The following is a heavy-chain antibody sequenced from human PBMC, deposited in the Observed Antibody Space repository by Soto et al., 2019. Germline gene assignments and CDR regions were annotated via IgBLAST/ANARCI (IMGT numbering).Heavy chain of an antibody. Sequence: GESLKISCAASGFTFSSYWMSWVRQAPGKGLEWVANIKQDGSEKYYVDSVKGRFTISRDNAKNSLFLQMNSLRAEDTAVYSCARDCGGDCYGAFDIWGQGTMVTVSS. CDR1: GFTFSSYW. CDR3: ARDCGGDCYGAFDI. D-gene: IGHD2-21*01. J-gene: IGHJ3*02. V-gene: IGHV3-7*01. CDR2: IKQDGSEK.